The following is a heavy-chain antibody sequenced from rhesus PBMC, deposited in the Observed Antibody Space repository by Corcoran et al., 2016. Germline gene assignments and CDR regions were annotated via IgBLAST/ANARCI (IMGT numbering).Heavy chain of an antibody. J-gene: IGHJ4*01. Sequence: QVQLQESGPGRVKPSETLSLTGAVSGYSSSRGYYWSWTRPPPGKGLEWIGYITYSGSTSYNPPLKSRVTISRDTSKNQFSLKLSSVTAADTAVYYCARDRGYSYSNFDYWGQGVLVTVSS. CDR2: ITYSGST. D-gene: IGHD5-12*01. CDR1: GYSSSRGYY. V-gene: IGHV4-122*02. CDR3: ARDRGYSYSNFDY.